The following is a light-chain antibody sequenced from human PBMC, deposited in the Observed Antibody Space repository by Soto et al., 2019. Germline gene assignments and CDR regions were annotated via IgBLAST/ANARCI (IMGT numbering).Light chain of an antibody. Sequence: QSVLTQPPSVSAAPGQKVTISCSGSTSNIGNNYVSWYQHLPGAAPKLLIYDYNRRPSGIPDRFSGSRSGTLATLGITGLQTGDEADYYCATWDSSLRAYVFGPGTKLTVL. CDR1: TSNIGNNY. J-gene: IGLJ1*01. V-gene: IGLV1-51*01. CDR2: DYN. CDR3: ATWDSSLRAYV.